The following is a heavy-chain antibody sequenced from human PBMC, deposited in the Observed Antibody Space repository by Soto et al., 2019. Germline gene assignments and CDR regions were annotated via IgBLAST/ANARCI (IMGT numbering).Heavy chain of an antibody. V-gene: IGHV3-30-3*01. CDR3: ARDLGSNYGSFAY. CDR2: ISYDGSNK. J-gene: IGHJ4*01. CDR1: GFTFSNYT. D-gene: IGHD4-17*01. Sequence: GGSLRLSCVASGFTFSNYTMNWVRQAPGKGLEWVAVISYDGSNKYYADSVKGRITISRDNSRNTLYLQMNNLRAEDTAMYYCARDLGSNYGSFAYWGHGTLVTSSS.